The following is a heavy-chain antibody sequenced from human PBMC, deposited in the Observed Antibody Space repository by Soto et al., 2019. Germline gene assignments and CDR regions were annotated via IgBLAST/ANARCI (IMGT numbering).Heavy chain of an antibody. Sequence: NPSETLSLTCTVSGGSISSYYWSWIRQPPGKGLEWIGYIYYSGSTNYNPSLKSRVTISVDTSKNQFSLKLSSVTAADTAVYYCAREAHSSSWYDYWGQGTLVTVSS. J-gene: IGHJ4*02. CDR1: GGSISSYY. CDR2: IYYSGST. V-gene: IGHV4-59*01. D-gene: IGHD6-13*01. CDR3: AREAHSSSWYDY.